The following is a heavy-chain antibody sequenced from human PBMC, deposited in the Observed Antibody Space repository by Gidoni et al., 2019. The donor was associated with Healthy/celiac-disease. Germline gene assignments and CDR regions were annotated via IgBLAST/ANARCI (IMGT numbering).Heavy chain of an antibody. CDR3: ARVITFGGVIVDY. J-gene: IGHJ4*02. Sequence: QVQLVESGGGVVQPGRSLRLSCAASGFTFSSYAMHWVRQAPGKGLEWVAVISYDGSNKYYADSVKGRFTISRDNSKNTLYLQMNSLRAEDTAVYYCARVITFGGVIVDYWGQGTLVTVSS. D-gene: IGHD3-16*02. V-gene: IGHV3-30*01. CDR1: GFTFSSYA. CDR2: ISYDGSNK.